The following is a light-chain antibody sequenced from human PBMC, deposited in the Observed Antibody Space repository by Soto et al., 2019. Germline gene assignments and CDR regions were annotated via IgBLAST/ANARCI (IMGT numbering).Light chain of an antibody. J-gene: IGKJ2*01. CDR1: QSVGGN. CDR3: QQYSDWPPYT. Sequence: ETVMTQSPVTLSVSRGERATLSCRASQSVGGNVAWYQQKPGQAPRLLMYATSTRATGIPAKFSGSGSGTQFTLTISSLQSEDSAVYFSQQYSDWPPYTFGQGTKLEIK. CDR2: ATS. V-gene: IGKV3-15*01.